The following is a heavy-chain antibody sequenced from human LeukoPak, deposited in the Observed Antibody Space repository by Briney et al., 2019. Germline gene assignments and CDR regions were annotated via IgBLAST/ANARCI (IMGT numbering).Heavy chain of an antibody. D-gene: IGHD2-15*01. CDR2: INHSGST. CDR3: ARGLSLGYCSGGSCPVLDYFDY. Sequence: SETLSLTCAVYGGSFSGHYWSWIRQPPGKGLEWIGEINHSGSTNYNPSLKSRVTISVDTSKNQFSLKLSSVTAADTAVYYCARGLSLGYCSGGSCPVLDYFDYWGQGTLVTVSS. V-gene: IGHV4-34*01. J-gene: IGHJ4*02. CDR1: GGSFSGHY.